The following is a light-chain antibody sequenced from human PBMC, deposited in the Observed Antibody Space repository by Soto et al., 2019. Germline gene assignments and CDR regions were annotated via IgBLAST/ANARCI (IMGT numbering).Light chain of an antibody. CDR1: QSVSSN. V-gene: IGKV3-15*01. J-gene: IGKJ4*01. CDR3: QQYNYWPPLT. Sequence: EIVLTQSPGTLSLSPGERATLSCRASQSVSSNLAWYQQKPGRAPRLLIYDASTRATGIPARFSGSGSGTEFTLTINSLQSEDFAVYYCQQYNYWPPLTFGGGTKVDNK. CDR2: DAS.